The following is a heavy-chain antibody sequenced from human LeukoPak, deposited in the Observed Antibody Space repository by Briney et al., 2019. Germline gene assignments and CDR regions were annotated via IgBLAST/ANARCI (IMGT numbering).Heavy chain of an antibody. CDR2: ISGSGGST. CDR1: GFTFSSYA. D-gene: IGHD2-21*02. J-gene: IGHJ4*02. V-gene: IGHV3-23*01. CDR3: AKARALYCGGDCYSAN. Sequence: GGSLRLSCAASGFTFSSYAMSWVRQAPGKGLEWASAISGSGGSTYYADSVKGRFTISRDNSKNTLYLQMNSLRAEDTAVYYCAKARALYCGGDCYSANWGQGTLVTVSS.